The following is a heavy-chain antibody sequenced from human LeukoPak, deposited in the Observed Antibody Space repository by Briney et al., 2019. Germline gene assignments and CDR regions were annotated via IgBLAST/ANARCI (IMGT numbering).Heavy chain of an antibody. CDR2: INPSGGST. J-gene: IGHJ3*02. D-gene: IGHD3-3*01. Sequence: ASVKVSRKASGYTFTSYYMHWVRQAPGQGLEWMGIINPSGGSTSYAQKFQGRVTMTRDMSTSTVYMELSSLRSEDTAVYYCARVQLGEAFDIWGQGTMVTVSS. V-gene: IGHV1-46*01. CDR3: ARVQLGEAFDI. CDR1: GYTFTSYY.